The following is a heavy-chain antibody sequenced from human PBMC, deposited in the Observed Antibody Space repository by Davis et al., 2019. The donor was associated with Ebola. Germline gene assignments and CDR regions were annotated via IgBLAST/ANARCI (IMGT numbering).Heavy chain of an antibody. V-gene: IGHV1-69*04. J-gene: IGHJ4*02. Sequence: SVKVSCKASGGTFSSYAISWVRQAPGQGLEWMGRIIPILGIANYAQKFQGRVTITADKSTSTAYMELSSLRSEDTAVYYCASKGIVVVPAATFDYWGQGTLVTVSS. D-gene: IGHD2-2*01. CDR3: ASKGIVVVPAATFDY. CDR1: GGTFSSYA. CDR2: IIPILGIA.